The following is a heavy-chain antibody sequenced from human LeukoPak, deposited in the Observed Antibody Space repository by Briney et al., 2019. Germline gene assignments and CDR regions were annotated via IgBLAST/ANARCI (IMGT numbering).Heavy chain of an antibody. D-gene: IGHD3-10*01. Sequence: SETLSLTCTVSGGSISSGSYYWSWIRQPAGKGLEWIGRIYTSGSTNYNPSLKSRVTISVDTSKNQFSLKLSSVTAADTAVYYCARVGPNIRWFDPWGQGTLVTVSS. CDR3: ARVGPNIRWFDP. CDR1: GGSISSGSYY. J-gene: IGHJ5*02. V-gene: IGHV4-61*02. CDR2: IYTSGST.